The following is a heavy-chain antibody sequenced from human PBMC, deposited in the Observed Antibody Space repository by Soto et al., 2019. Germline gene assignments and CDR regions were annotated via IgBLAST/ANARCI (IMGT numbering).Heavy chain of an antibody. CDR1: GGSISDNW. J-gene: IGHJ4*02. Sequence: QVQLQESGPGLVKPSGTLSLTCAVSGGSISDNWWSWVRQPPGKGLEWIGEISHTWTTHYNPSLWSRVTISIDNTKSQFALNLRSVTAADTAVYYCARHIAVPRTRGFDFWGQGTLVTVFS. V-gene: IGHV4-4*02. CDR2: ISHTWTT. D-gene: IGHD6-19*01. CDR3: ARHIAVPRTRGFDF.